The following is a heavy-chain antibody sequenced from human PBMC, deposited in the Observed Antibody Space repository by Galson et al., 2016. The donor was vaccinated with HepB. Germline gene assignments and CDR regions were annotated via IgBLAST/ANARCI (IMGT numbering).Heavy chain of an antibody. J-gene: IGHJ4*02. D-gene: IGHD3-10*01. V-gene: IGHV3-23*01. CDR1: GFTFSSYG. CDR3: AKDPYYYGSGASVFDS. Sequence: SLRLSCAASGFTFSSYGMSWVRQAPGKGLEWVSSISATGGSTYYADYLKGRFTISRGNSKDTLFLQMNSLRAEDTAVYYCAKDPYYYGSGASVFDSWGQGTLVTVSS. CDR2: ISATGGST.